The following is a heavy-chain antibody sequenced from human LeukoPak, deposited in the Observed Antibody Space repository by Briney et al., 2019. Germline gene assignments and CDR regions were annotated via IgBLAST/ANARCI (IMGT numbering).Heavy chain of an antibody. CDR2: MNPNTGNT. J-gene: IGHJ4*02. CDR1: GYTFTTYD. CDR3: HSESFALSY. V-gene: IGHV1-8*02. D-gene: IGHD3-10*01. Sequence: ASVKVSCKASGYTFTTYDIHSVRQAAGQGLEWMGWMNPNTGNTGYAQNFQGRVTMTRDTSISTAYMELSSLRFEDTALYYCHSESFALSYWGQGTLVTVSS.